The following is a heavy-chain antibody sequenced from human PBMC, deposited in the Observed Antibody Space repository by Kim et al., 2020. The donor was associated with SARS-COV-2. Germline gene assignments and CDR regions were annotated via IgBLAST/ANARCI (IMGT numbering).Heavy chain of an antibody. CDR2: IYYSGST. D-gene: IGHD3-22*01. Sequence: SETLSLTCTVSGGSISSGDYYWSWIRQPPGKGLEWIGYIYYSGSTYYNPSLKSRVTISVDTSKNQFSLKLSSVTAADTAVYYCASGRREDNDSSAQDAFDIWGQGTMVTVSS. CDR1: GGSISSGDYY. J-gene: IGHJ3*02. CDR3: ASGRREDNDSSAQDAFDI. V-gene: IGHV4-30-4*01.